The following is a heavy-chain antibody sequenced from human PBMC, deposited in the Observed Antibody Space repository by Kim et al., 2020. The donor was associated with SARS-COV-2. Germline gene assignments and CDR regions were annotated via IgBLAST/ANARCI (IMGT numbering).Heavy chain of an antibody. CDR1: GFTFSAYS. D-gene: IGHD5-12*01. Sequence: GGSLRLSCAASGFTFSAYSMSWVRQAPGKGLEWVAYISNSGTTYYSDSVKSRFIISRDNDKNSVFHQLNNGRGDDSAVYYCATWVNSGSFLGPFDHW. CDR2: ISNSGTT. J-gene: IGHJ4*01. CDR3: ATWVNSGSFLGPFDH. V-gene: IGHV3-11*01.